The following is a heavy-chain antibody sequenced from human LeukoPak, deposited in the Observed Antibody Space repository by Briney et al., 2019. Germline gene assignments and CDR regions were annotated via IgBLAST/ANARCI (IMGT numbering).Heavy chain of an antibody. V-gene: IGHV1-69*04. CDR3: ARDDRIYGMDV. Sequence: GASVKVSCKVSGYTLTELSMHWVRQAPGKGLEWMGRIIPILGIANYAQKFQGRVTITADKSTSTAYMELSSLRSEDTAVYYCARDDRIYGMDVWGQGTTVTVSS. D-gene: IGHD2-15*01. J-gene: IGHJ6*02. CDR1: GYTLTELS. CDR2: IIPILGIA.